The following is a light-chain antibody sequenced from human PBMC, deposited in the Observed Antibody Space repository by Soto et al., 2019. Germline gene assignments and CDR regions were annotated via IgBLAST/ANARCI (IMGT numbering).Light chain of an antibody. CDR1: TSNIGTNT. CDR3: AAWDASVNGPV. V-gene: IGLV1-44*01. J-gene: IGLJ3*02. CDR2: TND. Sequence: QLVLTQAPSASGTPGQRVSVSCSGRTSNIGTNTVNWYQQLPGTAPKLLIYTNDQRPSGVPDRFSGSKSGTSASLAISGLQSEDEADYYCAAWDASVNGPVFGGGTKLTVL.